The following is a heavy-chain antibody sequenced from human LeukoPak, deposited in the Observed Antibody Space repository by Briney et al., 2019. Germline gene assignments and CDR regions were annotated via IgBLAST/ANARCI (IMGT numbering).Heavy chain of an antibody. V-gene: IGHV3-7*05. CDR1: GFTLSSYQ. Sequence: GGSLRLSCAASGFTLSSYQMSWVRQAPGKGLEWVAMIMEDGGAAYYVDSVKGQFTVSRDNAKNSVYLQMNSLRAEDTALYFCAKYFYDSSGYSAYFDYWGQGTLVTVSS. CDR2: IMEDGGAA. D-gene: IGHD3-22*01. CDR3: AKYFYDSSGYSAYFDY. J-gene: IGHJ4*02.